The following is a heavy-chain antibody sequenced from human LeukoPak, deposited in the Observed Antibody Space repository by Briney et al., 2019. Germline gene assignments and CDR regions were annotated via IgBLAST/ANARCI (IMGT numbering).Heavy chain of an antibody. J-gene: IGHJ4*02. CDR1: GYTFSRYW. CDR3: ARDFSGYDDY. Sequence: GGSLRLSCAASGYTFSRYWIHWVRQAPGKGLVWVSRINTDGTITTYADSVKGRFTISRDNAKNILYLQMNSLRVEDTAVYYCARDFSGYDDYWGQGTLVTVSS. V-gene: IGHV3-74*01. CDR2: INTDGTIT. D-gene: IGHD3-22*01.